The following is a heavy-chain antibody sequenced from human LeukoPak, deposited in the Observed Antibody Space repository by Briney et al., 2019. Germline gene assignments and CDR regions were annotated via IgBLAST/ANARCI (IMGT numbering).Heavy chain of an antibody. CDR2: IWHDGSNK. J-gene: IGHJ4*02. CDR3: ARKLCSGGSCLMGT. D-gene: IGHD2-15*01. CDR1: GFIFSNYG. V-gene: IGHV3-33*01. Sequence: GRSLRLSCAASGFIFSNYGMHWGRQAPGKGLEWVAIIWHDGSNKYYADSVKGRFTISRDNSKNTLYLQMNSLRAEDTAVYYCARKLCSGGSCLMGTWGRGTLVTVSS.